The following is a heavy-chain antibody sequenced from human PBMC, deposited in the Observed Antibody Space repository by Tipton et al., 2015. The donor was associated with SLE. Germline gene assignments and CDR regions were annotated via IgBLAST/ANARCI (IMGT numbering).Heavy chain of an antibody. J-gene: IGHJ1*01. CDR1: DGSLSNYY. D-gene: IGHD2-15*01. CDR3: ARQGSGELVVVVAVTGALDY. V-gene: IGHV4-34*01. CDR2: ITRRGKT. Sequence: TLSLTCAVHDGSLSNYYWSWFRRPPGRGLEWIGEITRRGKTNYNPSLKSRVTISVDTSKNQFSLNLRSVTAADTAVYYCARQGSGELVVVVAVTGALDYWGQGTLVTVSS.